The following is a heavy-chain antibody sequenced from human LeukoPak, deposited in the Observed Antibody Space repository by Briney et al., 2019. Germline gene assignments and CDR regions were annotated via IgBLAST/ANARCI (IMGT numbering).Heavy chain of an antibody. Sequence: ASVKVSCKASGYTFTSYGISWVRQAPGQGLEWMGWISAYNGNTNYAQKLQGRVTMATDTSTSTAYMELRSLRSDDTAVYYCARGASSYYDSSDYFDYWGQGTLVTVSS. CDR2: ISAYNGNT. CDR1: GYTFTSYG. V-gene: IGHV1-18*01. D-gene: IGHD3-22*01. J-gene: IGHJ4*02. CDR3: ARGASSYYDSSDYFDY.